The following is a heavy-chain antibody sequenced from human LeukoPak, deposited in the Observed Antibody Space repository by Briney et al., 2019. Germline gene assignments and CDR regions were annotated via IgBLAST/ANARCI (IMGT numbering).Heavy chain of an antibody. CDR3: ARAGWGSNFDY. Sequence: PSETLSLTCTVSGGSVSSGTYYWTWIRQPPGKGLEWIGYIYYSGSTDYNPSLKSRITISLDTSKNQFSLKLSSVTAADTAVYYCARAGWGSNFDYWGQGTLVSVSS. CDR1: GGSVSSGTYY. J-gene: IGHJ4*02. D-gene: IGHD7-27*01. CDR2: IYYSGST. V-gene: IGHV4-61*01.